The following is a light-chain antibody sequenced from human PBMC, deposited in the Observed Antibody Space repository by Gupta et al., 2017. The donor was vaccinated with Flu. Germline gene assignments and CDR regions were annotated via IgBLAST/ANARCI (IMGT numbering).Light chain of an antibody. J-gene: IGKJ1*01. CDR2: GAS. V-gene: IGKV3-20*01. CDR1: QSVRSSY. Sequence: GTLSLSPGERATLSCRASQSVRSSYLAWYQQKPGQAPRLLIYGASSRATGIPDRFSGSGSGTDFTLTISRLEPEDFAVYYCQQDGSSPRTFGQGTKVEIK. CDR3: QQDGSSPRT.